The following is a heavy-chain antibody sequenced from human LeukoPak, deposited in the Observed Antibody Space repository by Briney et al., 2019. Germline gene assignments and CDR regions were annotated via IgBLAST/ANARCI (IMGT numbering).Heavy chain of an antibody. CDR2: ISYDGSNK. J-gene: IGHJ4*02. CDR1: GFTFSSYA. D-gene: IGHD5-24*01. CDR3: ARTGWLYYFDY. Sequence: GGSLRFSCAASGFTFSSYAMHWVRQAPGKGLEWVAVISYDGSNKYYADSVKGRLTISRDNSKNTLYLQMNSLRAEDTAVYYCARTGWLYYFDYWGQGTLVTVSS. V-gene: IGHV3-30-3*01.